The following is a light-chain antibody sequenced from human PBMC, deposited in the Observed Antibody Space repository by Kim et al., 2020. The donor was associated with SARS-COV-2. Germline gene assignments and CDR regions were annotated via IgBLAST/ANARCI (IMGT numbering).Light chain of an antibody. Sequence: APGKTASITCGGNNIERKDVHWFQQKPGQAPGVVIFYDSERPSGIPERFSGSTSGNTATLTISWVEAGDEADYYCQVWDSSSEHWVFGGGTKLTV. J-gene: IGLJ3*02. V-gene: IGLV3-21*04. CDR3: QVWDSSSEHWV. CDR2: YDS. CDR1: NIERKD.